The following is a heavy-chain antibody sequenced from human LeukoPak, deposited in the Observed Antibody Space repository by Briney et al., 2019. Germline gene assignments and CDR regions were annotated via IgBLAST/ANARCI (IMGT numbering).Heavy chain of an antibody. J-gene: IGHJ3*02. Sequence: GGSLRLSCAASTFTFRNYWMSWVRQAPGKGLEWVANIKEDGNEKDYVDSVKGRFTISRDNAKNSLYLQMNTLRAEDTAVYYCSAISYHAFDIWGQGTMVTVSP. D-gene: IGHD2/OR15-2a*01. CDR2: IKEDGNEK. CDR3: SAISYHAFDI. CDR1: TFTFRNYW. V-gene: IGHV3-7*03.